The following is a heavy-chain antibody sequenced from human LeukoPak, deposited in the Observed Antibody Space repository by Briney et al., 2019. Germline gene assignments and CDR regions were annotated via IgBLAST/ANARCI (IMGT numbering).Heavy chain of an antibody. CDR3: AKDVAASGACDY. Sequence: PGRSLRLSCAASGFTFTDYAMHWIRQAPGEGLEWVAVISNDGHNEYYADSVKGRFTISRDNSKNTLYLQMNSLRADDTAVYYCAKDVAASGACDYWGQGTLVTVSS. CDR1: GFTFTDYA. D-gene: IGHD6-13*01. V-gene: IGHV3-30-3*01. CDR2: ISNDGHNE. J-gene: IGHJ4*02.